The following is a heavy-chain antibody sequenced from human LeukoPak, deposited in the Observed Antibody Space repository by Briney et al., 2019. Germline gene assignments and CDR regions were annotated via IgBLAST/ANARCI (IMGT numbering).Heavy chain of an antibody. Sequence: PSETLSLTCTVSGGSISSYYWSWIRQPPGKGLEWIGYIYYSGSTNYNPSLKSRVTISVDTSKNQFSLKLSSVTAADTAVYYCARSQGTGDYVWGSKNYYYYMDVWGKGTTVTISS. V-gene: IGHV4-59*01. CDR2: IYYSGST. CDR1: GGSISSYY. CDR3: ARSQGTGDYVWGSKNYYYYMDV. J-gene: IGHJ6*03. D-gene: IGHD3-16*01.